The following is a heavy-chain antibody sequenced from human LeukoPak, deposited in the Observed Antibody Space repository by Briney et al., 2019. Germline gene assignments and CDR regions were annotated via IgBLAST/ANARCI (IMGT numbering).Heavy chain of an antibody. CDR2: IYTSGST. J-gene: IGHJ6*03. CDR1: GGSISSYY. Sequence: SETLSLTCTVSGGSISSYYWSWIRQPPGKGLEWIGYIYTSGSTNYNPSLKSQVTISVDTSKNQFSLKLSSVTAADTAVYYCARQTYYYGSGTRYYYMDVWGKGTTVTVSS. CDR3: ARQTYYYGSGTRYYYMDV. V-gene: IGHV4-4*09. D-gene: IGHD3-10*01.